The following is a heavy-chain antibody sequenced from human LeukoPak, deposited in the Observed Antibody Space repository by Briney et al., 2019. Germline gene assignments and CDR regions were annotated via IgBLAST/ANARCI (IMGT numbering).Heavy chain of an antibody. J-gene: IGHJ4*02. Sequence: GSLRLSCAASGFTFSSYWMSWIRQSPGKGLEWIGYIYYSGSTNYNPSLKSRVTISVDTSKNQFSLKLSSVTAADTAVYYCARASLHYYDSSGYYQTAHFDYWGQGTLVTVSS. CDR3: ARASLHYYDSSGYYQTAHFDY. CDR1: GFTFSSYW. D-gene: IGHD3-22*01. CDR2: IYYSGST. V-gene: IGHV4-59*01.